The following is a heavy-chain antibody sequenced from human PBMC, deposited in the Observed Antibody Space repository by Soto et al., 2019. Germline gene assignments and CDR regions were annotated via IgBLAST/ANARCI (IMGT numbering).Heavy chain of an antibody. V-gene: IGHV3-66*01. CDR1: GFTVNSNR. CDR3: SGSKELGSRGAGT. CDR2: IYTGDST. J-gene: IGHJ4*02. Sequence: EVQLVESGGGLVQPGGSLRLSCAASGFTVNSNRMSWVRQAPGKGLEWVSVIYTGDSTYYVDSVKDRFTISRDSSKNTRYLPMDRLRGEDAAVVYWSGSKELGSRGAGTWCQGTRVTVSS. D-gene: IGHD6-19*01.